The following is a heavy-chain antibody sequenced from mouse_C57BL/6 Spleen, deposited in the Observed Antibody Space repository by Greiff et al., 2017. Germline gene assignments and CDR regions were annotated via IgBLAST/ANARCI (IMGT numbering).Heavy chain of an antibody. V-gene: IGHV1-69*01. D-gene: IGHD1-1*01. J-gene: IGHJ1*03. CDR3: ARLAYYGSSYGWYFDV. CDR2: IDPSDSYT. Sequence: QVQLQQPGAELVMPGASVKLSCKASGYTFPSYWMHWVKQRPGQGLEWIGEIDPSDSYTNYKQKFKGKSTLTVDKSSSTAYMQLSSLTSEDSAVYYCARLAYYGSSYGWYFDVWGTGTTVTVSS. CDR1: GYTFPSYW.